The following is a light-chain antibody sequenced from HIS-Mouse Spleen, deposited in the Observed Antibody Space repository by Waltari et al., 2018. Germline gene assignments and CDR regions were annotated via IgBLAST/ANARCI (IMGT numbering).Light chain of an antibody. Sequence: SYELTQPPSVSVSPGQTARITGSGDALPEKYAYWYQQKSGKAPVLVIYEDSKRPSGIPERFSGSSSGTMATLTISGAQVEDEADYYCYSTDSSGNHRVFGGGTKLTVL. CDR3: YSTDSSGNHRV. CDR2: EDS. V-gene: IGLV3-10*01. J-gene: IGLJ2*01. CDR1: ALPEKY.